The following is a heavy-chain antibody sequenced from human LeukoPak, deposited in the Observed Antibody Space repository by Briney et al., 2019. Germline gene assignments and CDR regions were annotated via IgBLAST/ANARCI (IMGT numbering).Heavy chain of an antibody. CDR1: GFTFSDYY. D-gene: IGHD2-21*02. CDR2: ISSSGSTI. CDR3: AREHYCGGDCYSTLYMDV. J-gene: IGHJ6*03. V-gene: IGHV3-11*01. Sequence: PGGSLRLSCAASGFTFSDYYMSWIRQAPGKGLEWVSYISSSGSTIYYADSVKGRFTISRDNAKNSLYLQMNSLRAEDTAVYYCAREHYCGGDCYSTLYMDVWGKGTTVTISS.